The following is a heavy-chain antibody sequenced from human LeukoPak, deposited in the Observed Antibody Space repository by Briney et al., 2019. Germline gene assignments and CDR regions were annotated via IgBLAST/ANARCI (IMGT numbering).Heavy chain of an antibody. CDR3: AKETSAYDGSC. J-gene: IGHJ4*02. D-gene: IGHD5-12*01. V-gene: IGHV3-43*02. CDR2: ISRDGGST. CDR1: GFAFA. Sequence: GGSLRLSCAASGFAFAMHWVRQAPGKGLEWVSLISRDGGSTYYADSVKGRFTISRDNSKKSLYLQMNSLRTEDTALYYCAKETSAYDGSCWGQGALVTVSS.